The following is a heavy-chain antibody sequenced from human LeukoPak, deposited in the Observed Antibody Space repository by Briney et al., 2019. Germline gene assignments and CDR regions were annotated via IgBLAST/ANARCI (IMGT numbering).Heavy chain of an antibody. Sequence: GSSVKVSCKASGGTFSSYAISWVRQAPGQGLEWMGGIIPIFGTANYAQKFQGSVTITTDESTSTAYMELSSLRSEDTAVYYCARGVSAGQLWFGESYYFDYWGQGTLVTVSS. J-gene: IGHJ4*02. CDR3: ARGVSAGQLWFGESYYFDY. D-gene: IGHD3-10*01. CDR1: GGTFSSYA. V-gene: IGHV1-69*05. CDR2: IIPIFGTA.